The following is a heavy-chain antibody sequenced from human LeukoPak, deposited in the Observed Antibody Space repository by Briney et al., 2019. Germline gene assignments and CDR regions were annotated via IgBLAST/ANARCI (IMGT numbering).Heavy chain of an antibody. CDR1: GFTFGDYA. V-gene: IGHV3-49*04. Sequence: PGGSLRLSWTASGFTFGDYAMSWVRQAPGKGLEWVGFIRSKGYGGTTEYAASVKGRFTISRDDSKSIAYLQMNSLKTEDTAVYYCTRPTVTALTYYYFDYWGQGTLVTVSS. D-gene: IGHD4-17*01. CDR2: IRSKGYGGTT. J-gene: IGHJ4*02. CDR3: TRPTVTALTYYYFDY.